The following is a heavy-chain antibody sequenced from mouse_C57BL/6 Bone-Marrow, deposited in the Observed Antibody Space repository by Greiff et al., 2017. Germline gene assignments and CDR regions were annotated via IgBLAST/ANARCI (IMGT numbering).Heavy chain of an antibody. CDR1: GFTFSSYG. D-gene: IGHD2-3*01. CDR2: ISSGGSYT. Sequence: EVQRVESGGDLVKPGGSLKLSCAASGFTFSSYGMSWVRQTPDKRLEWVGNISSGGSYTYYPDSVKGRFTISRDNATNTPYLQMSSLKSEDTAMYYCARQNGYYGAMDYWGQGTSVTVSS. V-gene: IGHV5-6*01. CDR3: ARQNGYYGAMDY. J-gene: IGHJ4*01.